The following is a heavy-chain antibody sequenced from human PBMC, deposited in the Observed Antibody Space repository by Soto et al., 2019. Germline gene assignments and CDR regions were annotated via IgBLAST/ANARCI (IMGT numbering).Heavy chain of an antibody. J-gene: IGHJ4*02. D-gene: IGHD6-19*01. CDR2: ISYDGSNK. Sequence: QVQLVESGGGVVQPGRSLRLSCAASGFTFSSYAMHWVRQAPGKGLEWVAVISYDGSNKYYADSVKGRFTISRDNSKNTMYLQMNSLSAEDTAVYYCARGDSGWYSSYFAYWGQGTLVTVSS. CDR3: ARGDSGWYSSYFAY. V-gene: IGHV3-30-3*01. CDR1: GFTFSSYA.